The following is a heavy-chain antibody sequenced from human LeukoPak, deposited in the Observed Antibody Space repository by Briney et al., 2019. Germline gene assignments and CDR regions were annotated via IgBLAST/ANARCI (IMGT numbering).Heavy chain of an antibody. CDR2: ISPNTGGT. V-gene: IGHV1-2*02. CDR1: GYTFTGYY. Sequence: ASVKVSCKSSGYTFTGYYMHWVRQAPGQGLEWMGWISPNTGGTNYAQKFQGRVTMTRDASISTAYMELSSLISDDTAVYYCARDRNGGSAVAGDYWGQGTLVTVSP. CDR3: ARDRNGGSAVAGDY. D-gene: IGHD2-15*01. J-gene: IGHJ4*02.